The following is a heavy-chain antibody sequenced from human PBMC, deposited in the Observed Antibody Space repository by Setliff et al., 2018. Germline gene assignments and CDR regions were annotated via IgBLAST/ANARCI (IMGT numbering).Heavy chain of an antibody. CDR3: AFTIQSGDLRTHYFDY. CDR1: GYTFTNYG. V-gene: IGHV1-69*10. J-gene: IGHJ4*02. CDR2: IIPILNTA. D-gene: IGHD3-10*01. Sequence: SVKVSCKASGYTFTNYGFTWVRQAPGQGLEWMGGIIPILNTANYAQTLQGRVTITMDKSARTVYMELSSLRSEDTAVYFCAFTIQSGDLRTHYFDYWGQGTLVTVSS.